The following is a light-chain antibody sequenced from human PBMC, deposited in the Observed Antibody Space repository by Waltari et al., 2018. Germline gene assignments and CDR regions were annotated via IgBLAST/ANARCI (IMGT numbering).Light chain of an antibody. CDR3: AAWDYNLNGVV. V-gene: IGLV1-47*01. CDR1: TSNIGSGF. Sequence: QSLLTQPPSASGTPGERVTLSCSGSTSNIGSGFGYWYHQVPGTAPKTLIYQNVERPSGVPDRFSGSKSGTSASLAISGLRPEDEGDYYCAAWDYNLNGVVFGGGTRLTVL. J-gene: IGLJ3*02. CDR2: QNV.